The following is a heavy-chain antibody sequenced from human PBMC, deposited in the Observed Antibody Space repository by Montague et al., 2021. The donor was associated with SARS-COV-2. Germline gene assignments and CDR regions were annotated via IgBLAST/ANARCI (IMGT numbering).Heavy chain of an antibody. CDR3: ARTWTFGELLYDAFDI. CDR2: XDWDDDK. Sequence: PALVKPTQTLTLTCTFSGFSLSTSGICVSWIRQPPGKALEWLALXDWDDDKYYSTSLKTRLTISKDTSKNQVVLTMTNMDPVDTATYYCARTWTFGELLYDAFDIWGQGTMVTVSS. CDR1: GFSLSTSGIC. J-gene: IGHJ3*02. V-gene: IGHV2-70*01. D-gene: IGHD3-10*01.